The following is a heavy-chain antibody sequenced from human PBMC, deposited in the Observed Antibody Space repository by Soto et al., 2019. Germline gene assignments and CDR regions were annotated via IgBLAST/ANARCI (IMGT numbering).Heavy chain of an antibody. Sequence: GSLRLSCAASGFTFSTYGMHWVRQAPGKGLEWVAVISYDGVNKYYADSVKGRFTISRDNSKNTLYLQMNSLRAEDTAVYYCAKSVYNWNDGFFDFWGQGTLVTVSS. CDR1: GFTFSTYG. J-gene: IGHJ4*02. CDR2: ISYDGVNK. D-gene: IGHD1-1*01. V-gene: IGHV3-30*18. CDR3: AKSVYNWNDGFFDF.